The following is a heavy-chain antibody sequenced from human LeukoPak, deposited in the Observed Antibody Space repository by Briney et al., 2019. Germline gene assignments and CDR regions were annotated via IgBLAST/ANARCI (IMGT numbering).Heavy chain of an antibody. V-gene: IGHV3-11*01. CDR1: GFTFSDHY. Sequence: PGGSLRLSCAASGFTFSDHYMSWIRQVPGKGLEWLSYIGDSPRSIYHADSVKGRFTISRDNAKNSVYLQMDSLRVEDTAVYYCSRGHYGMDVWGQGTLVTVSS. CDR2: IGDSPRSI. CDR3: SRGHYGMDV. J-gene: IGHJ6*02.